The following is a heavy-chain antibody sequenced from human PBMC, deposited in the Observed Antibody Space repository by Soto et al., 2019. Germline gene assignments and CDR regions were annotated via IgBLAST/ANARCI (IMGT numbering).Heavy chain of an antibody. CDR3: VKSPRSGYEAPWDY. CDR2: ISGSGDVI. D-gene: IGHD5-12*01. J-gene: IGHJ4*02. Sequence: GGSLRLSCAATGFTFSSDAMNWVRQTPGKGLEWVAAISGSGDVIYYADSVEGRFTISRDNSKNTLYLQVNSLRADDTAVYYCVKSPRSGYEAPWDYWGQGTQVTVSS. CDR1: GFTFSSDA. V-gene: IGHV3-23*01.